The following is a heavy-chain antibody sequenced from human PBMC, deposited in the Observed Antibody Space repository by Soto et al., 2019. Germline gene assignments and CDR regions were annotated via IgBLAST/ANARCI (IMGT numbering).Heavy chain of an antibody. D-gene: IGHD6-13*01. V-gene: IGHV4-34*09. CDR2: INHSGST. J-gene: IGHJ4*02. CDR3: ARYRRSSRHHDY. Sequence: PSETLSLTCAVYGGSFSGYYWSWIRQPPGKGLEWIGEINHSGSTNYNPSLKSRVTISVDTSKNQFSLKLSSVTAADTAVYYCARYRRSSRHHDYWRQGTLVTVSS. CDR1: GGSFSGYY.